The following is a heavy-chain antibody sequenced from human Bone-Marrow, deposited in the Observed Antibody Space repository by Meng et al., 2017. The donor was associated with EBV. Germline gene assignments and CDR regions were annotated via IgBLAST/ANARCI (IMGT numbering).Heavy chain of an antibody. CDR2: INEDGTIT. Sequence: VRMVESGAALVQPVWTLRLSCEASKVTLRRYWMHWVSQGPVKEPLWVSRINEDGTITNYADSVKGRFTISRDNAKNTLYLQMSSLRVEDTAVYYCARGPWGNNYYSGDYWGQGTLVTVSS. V-gene: IGHV3-74*01. CDR3: ARGPWGNNYYSGDY. CDR1: KVTLRRYW. D-gene: IGHD1-26*01. J-gene: IGHJ4*02.